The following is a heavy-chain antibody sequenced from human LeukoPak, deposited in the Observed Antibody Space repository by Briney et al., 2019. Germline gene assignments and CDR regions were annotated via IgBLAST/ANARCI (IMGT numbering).Heavy chain of an antibody. D-gene: IGHD5-18*01. J-gene: IGHJ4*02. CDR3: AGALRGYTYSFYY. V-gene: IGHV4-59*01. CDR1: GGSISSYY. CDR2: IYYSGST. Sequence: SETLSLTCTVSGGSISSYYWSWIRQPPGKGLEWIGYIYYSGSTDYNPSLKSRVTISVDTSKNQFSLKLSSVTAADTAVYYCAGALRGYTYSFYYWGQGTLVTVSS.